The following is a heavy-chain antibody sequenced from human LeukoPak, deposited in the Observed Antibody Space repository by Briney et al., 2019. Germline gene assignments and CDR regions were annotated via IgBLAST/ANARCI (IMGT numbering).Heavy chain of an antibody. CDR2: IYSDGGT. CDR1: GFTVGSNY. Sequence: GGSLRLSCAASGFTVGSNYMNWVRQAPGKGLEWVSVIYSDGGTYYADSVKGRFTISRDNSKNTVYLQMNGLRAEDTAIYYCAKSVIPAARIHYWGQGTLVTVSS. CDR3: AKSVIPAARIHY. D-gene: IGHD2-2*01. J-gene: IGHJ4*02. V-gene: IGHV3-53*01.